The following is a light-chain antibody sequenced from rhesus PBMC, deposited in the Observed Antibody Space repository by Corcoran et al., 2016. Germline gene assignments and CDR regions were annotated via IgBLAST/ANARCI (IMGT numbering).Light chain of an antibody. CDR3: QQYNSSPPT. Sequence: DIQMTQSPSSLSASVGDRVTITCRASQGINNYLSWYQQKPGKAPKVLIYKASSVQSGVPSRFSGRGSGTDFTLPISSLQSEDFATYYGQQYNSSPPTFGQGTKVESK. V-gene: IGKV1-25*01. J-gene: IGKJ1*01. CDR2: KAS. CDR1: QGINNY.